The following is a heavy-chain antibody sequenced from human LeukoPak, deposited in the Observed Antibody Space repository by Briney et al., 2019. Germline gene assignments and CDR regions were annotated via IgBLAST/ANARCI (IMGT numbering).Heavy chain of an antibody. V-gene: IGHV1-2*02. CDR3: ARVPPLGYSSSWYGDYYYYYGMDV. Sequence: GASVKVSCKASGYTFTGYYMHWVRQAPGQGLEWVGWINPNNGGTNYAQKFQGRVTMTRDTSISTAYMELSSLRSEDTAVYYCARVPPLGYSSSWYGDYYYYYGMDVWGQGTTVTVSS. CDR1: GYTFTGYY. D-gene: IGHD6-13*01. J-gene: IGHJ6*02. CDR2: INPNNGGT.